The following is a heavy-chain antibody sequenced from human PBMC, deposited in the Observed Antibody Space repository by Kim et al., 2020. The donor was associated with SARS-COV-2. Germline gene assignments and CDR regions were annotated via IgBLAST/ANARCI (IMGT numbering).Heavy chain of an antibody. V-gene: IGHV6-1*01. Sequence: SQTLSLTCAISGDSVSSNSAAWNWFRQSPSRGLEWLGRTYYRSKWYNDYAVSVKSRITINPDTSKNQFSLQLNSVTPEDTAVYYCARSPLYTSGRFDYWGQGTLVTVSS. CDR2: TYYRSKWYN. CDR3: ARSPLYTSGRFDY. CDR1: GDSVSSNSAA. J-gene: IGHJ4*02. D-gene: IGHD6-19*01.